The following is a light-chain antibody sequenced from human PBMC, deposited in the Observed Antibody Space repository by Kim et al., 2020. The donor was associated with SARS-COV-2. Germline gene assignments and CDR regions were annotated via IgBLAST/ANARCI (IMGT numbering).Light chain of an antibody. V-gene: IGKV3-11*01. J-gene: IGKJ4*01. CDR3: QQRGNWPLT. CDR2: DAS. Sequence: EIVLTQSPATLSLSPGERATLSCRASQSVGTYLAWYQQKPGQAPRLLIYDASNRFTGIPARFSGGGSGTDFTLTISSLEPEDFAVYYCQQRGNWPLTFGGVTKVDIK. CDR1: QSVGTY.